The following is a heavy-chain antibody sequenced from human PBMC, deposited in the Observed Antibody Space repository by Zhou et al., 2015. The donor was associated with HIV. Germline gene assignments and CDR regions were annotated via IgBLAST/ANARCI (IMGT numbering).Heavy chain of an antibody. V-gene: IGHV1-46*01. D-gene: IGHD3-22*01. CDR2: INPSGGSR. Sequence: QVQLVQSGAEVKKPGASVKVSCKASGYTFTSYYMHWVRQAPGQGLEWMGIINPSGGSRSYAQKFQGRVTMTRDTSTSTVYMELSSLRSEDTAVYYCAISMRGSGYYTFDYWGQGTLGHRLL. CDR1: GYTFTSYY. CDR3: AISMRGSGYYTFDY. J-gene: IGHJ4*02.